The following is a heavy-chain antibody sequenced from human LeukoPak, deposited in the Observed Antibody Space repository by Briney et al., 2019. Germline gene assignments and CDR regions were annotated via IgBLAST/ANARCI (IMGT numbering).Heavy chain of an antibody. CDR1: GYRFTSYW. Sequence: GASLKISFKGSGYRFTSYWIGWVRQMPGKGLEWMAIIYPGDSDTRYSPSFQGQGTISADKSISTAYLQMNSLRAEDTAVYYCARDADIVAMSHFFDYWGQGTLVTVSS. J-gene: IGHJ4*02. D-gene: IGHD5-12*01. CDR3: ARDADIVAMSHFFDY. V-gene: IGHV5-51*01. CDR2: IYPGDSDT.